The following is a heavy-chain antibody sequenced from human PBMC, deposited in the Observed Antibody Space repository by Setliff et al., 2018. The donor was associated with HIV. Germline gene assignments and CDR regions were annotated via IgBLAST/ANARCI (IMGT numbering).Heavy chain of an antibody. CDR1: GGSISSSSYY. V-gene: IGHV4-39*01. CDR3: ARVKGVYCSSVSCYPSWFDP. J-gene: IGHJ5*02. CDR2: IYNSGSN. D-gene: IGHD2-2*01. Sequence: SETLSLTCSVSGGSISSSSYYWGWIRQPPGKGLEWIGSIYNSGSNYYNPALRSRVTISVDTSKTQFSLNLSSVTAADTAVYYCARVKGVYCSSVSCYPSWFDPWGQGTLVTVSS.